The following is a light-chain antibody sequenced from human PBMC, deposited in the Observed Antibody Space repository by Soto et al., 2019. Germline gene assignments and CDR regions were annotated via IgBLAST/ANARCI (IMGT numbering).Light chain of an antibody. Sequence: QSVLTQPASVSGSPGQSITISCTGTSSDVGGYNYVSWYQQHPGKAPKLMIYVVTNRPSGVSNRFSGSKSGNTASLTISGLQAGDEAHYYCSSYTTSSTYVFGTGTKLTVL. CDR1: SSDVGGYNY. CDR3: SSYTTSSTYV. J-gene: IGLJ1*01. CDR2: VVT. V-gene: IGLV2-14*01.